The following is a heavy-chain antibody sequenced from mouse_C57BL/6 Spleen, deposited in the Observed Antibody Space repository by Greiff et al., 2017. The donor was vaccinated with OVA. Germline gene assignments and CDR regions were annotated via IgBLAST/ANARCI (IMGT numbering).Heavy chain of an antibody. CDR1: GYTFTSYW. D-gene: IGHD1-1*01. CDR2: IYPNSGST. V-gene: IGHV1-64*01. Sequence: QVQLQQPGAELVKPGASVKLSCKASGYTFTSYWMHWVKQRPGQGLEWIGMIYPNSGSTNYNEKFKSKATLTVDKSSSTAYMQLSSLTSEYSAVYYCASWGVTSVVGVYYIDYWGQGTTLTVSS. CDR3: ASWGVTSVVGVYYIDY. J-gene: IGHJ2*01.